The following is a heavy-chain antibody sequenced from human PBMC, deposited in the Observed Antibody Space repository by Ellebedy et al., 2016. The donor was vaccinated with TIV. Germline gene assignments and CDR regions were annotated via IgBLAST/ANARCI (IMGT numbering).Heavy chain of an antibody. CDR1: GYTFTSYD. Sequence: ASVKVSXXASGYTFTSYDINWVRQATGQGLEWMGWMNPDSGNTGYAQKFQGRVTMTRNTSISTAYMELSSLRSEDTAVYSCARGREGSGSYWNYYYYYYGMDVWGQGTTVTVSS. J-gene: IGHJ6*02. CDR2: MNPDSGNT. CDR3: ARGREGSGSYWNYYYYYYGMDV. V-gene: IGHV1-8*01. D-gene: IGHD3-10*01.